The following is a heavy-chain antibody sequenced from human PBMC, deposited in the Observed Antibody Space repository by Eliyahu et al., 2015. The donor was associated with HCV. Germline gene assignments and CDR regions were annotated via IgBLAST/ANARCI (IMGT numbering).Heavy chain of an antibody. CDR3: AMRQGAHNLDV. J-gene: IGHJ6*02. Sequence: QVQLKQWGPDLLKTSETLSLTCAVYGGSLSGHFWSWIRQSPGKGLEWIGEINHWGSTKYNPSLKSRVTISVDSSKKQFSLHLRAVTAVDTAVYFCAMRQGAHNLDVWGQGTTVAVSS. CDR1: GGSLSGHF. CDR2: INHWGST. V-gene: IGHV4-34*02.